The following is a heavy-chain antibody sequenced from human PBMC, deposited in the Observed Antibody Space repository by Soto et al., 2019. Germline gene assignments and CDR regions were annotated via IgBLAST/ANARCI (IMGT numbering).Heavy chain of an antibody. J-gene: IGHJ4*02. CDR1: GFTVSSYA. CDR2: VSIGGST. V-gene: IGHV3-23*01. CDR3: AKRRGAGGHFDY. D-gene: IGHD2-15*01. Sequence: GGSLRLSCAASGFTVSSYAMGWVRQGPGKGLEWVAVVSIGGSTHYADSVRGRFTISRDNSKNTLSLQMNSLTAEDTAVYFCAKRRGAGGHFDYWGQGALVTVSS.